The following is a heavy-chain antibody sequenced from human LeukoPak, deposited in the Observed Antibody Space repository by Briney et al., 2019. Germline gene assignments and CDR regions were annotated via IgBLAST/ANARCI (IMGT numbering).Heavy chain of an antibody. CDR3: ARDGYSSGWFLDY. J-gene: IGHJ4*02. Sequence: ASVKVSCKASGYTFTSYGISWVRQAPGHGLEWMGWISAYNGNTNYAQKLQGRVTITADESTSTAYMELSSLRSEDTAVYYCARDGYSSGWFLDYWGQGTLVTVSS. CDR1: GYTFTSYG. D-gene: IGHD6-19*01. V-gene: IGHV1-18*01. CDR2: ISAYNGNT.